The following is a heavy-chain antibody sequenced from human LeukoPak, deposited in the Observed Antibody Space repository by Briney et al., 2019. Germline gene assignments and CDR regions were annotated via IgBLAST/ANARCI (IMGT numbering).Heavy chain of an antibody. Sequence: SEALSLTCTVSGGSIISSSYYWGWIRQPPGKGLEWIGSIYYSGSTYYNPSLKSRVTISVDTSKNQFSLKLSSVTAADTAVYYCARHNSEDIVVVVAENNWFDPWGQGTLVTVSS. J-gene: IGHJ5*02. D-gene: IGHD2-15*01. CDR3: ARHNSEDIVVVVAENNWFDP. CDR1: GGSIISSSYY. V-gene: IGHV4-39*01. CDR2: IYYSGST.